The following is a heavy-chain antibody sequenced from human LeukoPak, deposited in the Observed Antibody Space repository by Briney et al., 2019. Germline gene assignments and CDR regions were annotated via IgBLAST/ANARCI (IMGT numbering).Heavy chain of an antibody. Sequence: SETLSLTCAVYGGSFSGYYWSWIRQPPGKGLEWIGEINHSGSTNYNPSLKSRVTISVDTSKNQFSLKLSSVTAADTAVYYCARAGGRLANYYYYYYMDVWGKGTTVTVSS. V-gene: IGHV4-34*01. CDR1: GGSFSGYY. J-gene: IGHJ6*03. CDR3: ARAGGRLANYYYYYYMDV. CDR2: INHSGST. D-gene: IGHD2-8*02.